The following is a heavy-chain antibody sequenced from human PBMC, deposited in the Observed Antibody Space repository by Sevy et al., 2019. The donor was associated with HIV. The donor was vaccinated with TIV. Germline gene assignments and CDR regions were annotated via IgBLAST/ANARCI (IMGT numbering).Heavy chain of an antibody. Sequence: GGSLRLSCAASGFTFSSYAMNWVRQAPGKGLEWVSTISGSGGSTYYGDSVKGRFTISRDNSKNTVYLQMSSLRAEDTALYYRAKDRYDGSGYYPEGAFDIWGQGTKVTVSS. CDR3: AKDRYDGSGYYPEGAFDI. V-gene: IGHV3-23*01. CDR2: ISGSGGST. D-gene: IGHD3-22*01. CDR1: GFTFSSYA. J-gene: IGHJ3*02.